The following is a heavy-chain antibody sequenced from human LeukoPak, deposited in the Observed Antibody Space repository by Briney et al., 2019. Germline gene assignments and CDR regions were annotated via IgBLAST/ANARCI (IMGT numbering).Heavy chain of an antibody. V-gene: IGHV3-9*01. CDR2: ISWNSGSI. CDR1: GFTFDDYA. Sequence: GGSLRLSCAASGFTFDDYAMHWVRQAPGKGLEWVSGISWNSGSIGYADSVKGRFTISRDNAKNSLYLQMNSLRAEDTAVYYCATSDWSQMWGQGTLVTVSS. D-gene: IGHD6-19*01. CDR3: ATSDWSQM. J-gene: IGHJ4*02.